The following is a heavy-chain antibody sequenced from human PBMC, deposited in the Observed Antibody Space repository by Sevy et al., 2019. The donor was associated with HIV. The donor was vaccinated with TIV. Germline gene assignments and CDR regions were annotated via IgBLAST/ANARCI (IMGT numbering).Heavy chain of an antibody. CDR3: ERDGRATRDFDY. J-gene: IGHJ4*02. D-gene: IGHD1-1*01. CDR1: GFTFSSYW. V-gene: IGHV3-74*01. Sequence: GGSLRLSCAASGFTFSSYWMHWVRQAPGKGLVWVSRISGDGSSTTYGDSVRGRFTIARDNAKNTLYLQMNSLRAEDTAVYYCERDGRATRDFDYWGQGTLVTVSS. CDR2: ISGDGSST.